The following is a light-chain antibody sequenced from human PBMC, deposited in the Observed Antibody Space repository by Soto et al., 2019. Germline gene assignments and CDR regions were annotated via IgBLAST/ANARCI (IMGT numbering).Light chain of an antibody. CDR3: QQYFSWPLT. J-gene: IGKJ5*01. CDR1: QSVISN. V-gene: IGKV3-15*01. Sequence: EIVMTQSPATLSVSPGERATLSCRTSQSVISNYLAWYQQKPGQAPRLLIYGISTRATGIPARFSGSGSGNEFTHLISSLQSEDFAVYYCQQYFSWPLTFGQGTRLEIK. CDR2: GIS.